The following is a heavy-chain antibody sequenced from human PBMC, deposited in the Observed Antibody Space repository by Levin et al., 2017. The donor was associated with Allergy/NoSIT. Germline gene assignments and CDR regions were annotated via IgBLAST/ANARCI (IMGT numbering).Heavy chain of an antibody. CDR3: ARDSLYDYVWGSYPTW. CDR2: IYYSGST. Sequence: SQTLSLTCTVSGGSISSSSYYWGWIRQPPGKGLEWIGSIYYSGSTYYNPSLKSRVTISVDTSKNQFSLKLSSVTAADTAVYYCARDSLYDYVWGSYPTWWGQGTLVTVSS. V-gene: IGHV4-39*07. D-gene: IGHD3-16*02. J-gene: IGHJ4*02. CDR1: GGSISSSSYY.